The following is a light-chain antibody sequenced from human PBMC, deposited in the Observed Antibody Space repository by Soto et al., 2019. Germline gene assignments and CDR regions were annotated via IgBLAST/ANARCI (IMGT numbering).Light chain of an antibody. J-gene: IGKJ2*01. CDR2: DAS. CDR1: QDIRRY. CDR3: RHIYT. Sequence: DIQLTQSPTFLSASAGDRVSITCRASQDIRRYLVWYQQKPGKAPNLLIYDASSLQTGVPSRFSGSGSGTEFTLTITSLQPEDFATYYCRHIYTFGQGTKVDIK. V-gene: IGKV1-9*01.